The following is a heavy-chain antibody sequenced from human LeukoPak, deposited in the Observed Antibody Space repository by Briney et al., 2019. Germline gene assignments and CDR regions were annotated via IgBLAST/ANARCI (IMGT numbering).Heavy chain of an antibody. J-gene: IGHJ5*02. V-gene: IGHV3-7*01. CDR2: IKQDGSEK. Sequence: GGSLTLSCVVSGFTVSNNYIKWVRQAPGKGLEWVANIKQDGSEKYYVDSVKGRFTISRDNAKNSLYLQMNSLRAEDTAVYYCARVPHLWGQGTLVTVSS. CDR1: GFTVSNNY. CDR3: ARVPHL.